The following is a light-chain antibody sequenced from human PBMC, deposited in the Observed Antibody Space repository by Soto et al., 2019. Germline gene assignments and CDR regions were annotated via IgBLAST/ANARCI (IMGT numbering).Light chain of an antibody. V-gene: IGKV3-15*01. J-gene: IGKJ1*01. CDR1: QSVSSN. CDR3: LQYYSYPQT. Sequence: GMTQAAATLSVYPGERATLSCRASQSVSSNLAWYQQKPGQAPRLLIYGASTRATGIPARFSGSGSGTEFSLAITSLQPEDFATYYCLQYYSYPQTFGQGTKVDIK. CDR2: GAS.